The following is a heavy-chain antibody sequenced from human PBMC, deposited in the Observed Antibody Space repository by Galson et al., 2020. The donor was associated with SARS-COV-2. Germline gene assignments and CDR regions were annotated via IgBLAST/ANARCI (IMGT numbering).Heavy chain of an antibody. J-gene: IGHJ4*02. CDR2: IWYDGSNK. Sequence: GGSLRLSCAASGFTFSSYGMHWVRQAPGKGLEWVAVIWYDGSNKYYADSVKGRFTISRDNSKNTLYLQMNSLRAEDTAVYYCAREGAWDSSGYNLDYWGQGTLVTVSS. V-gene: IGHV3-33*01. CDR3: AREGAWDSSGYNLDY. D-gene: IGHD3-22*01. CDR1: GFTFSSYG.